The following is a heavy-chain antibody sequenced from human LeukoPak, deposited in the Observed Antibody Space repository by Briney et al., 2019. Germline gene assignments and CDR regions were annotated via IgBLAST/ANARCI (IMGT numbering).Heavy chain of an antibody. CDR1: GYTFTNYY. V-gene: IGHV1-46*01. CDR3: ARDHFDSSGYYYLPGYFEH. J-gene: IGHJ1*01. CDR2: IKPSGGGT. D-gene: IGHD3-22*01. Sequence: ASVKVSCKASGYTFTNYYVHWVRQAPGQGLEWMGIIKPSGGGTSYALKFQGRVTMTRDTSTSTAYMELSSLRSEDTAVYYCARDHFDSSGYYYLPGYFEHWGQGTLVTVSS.